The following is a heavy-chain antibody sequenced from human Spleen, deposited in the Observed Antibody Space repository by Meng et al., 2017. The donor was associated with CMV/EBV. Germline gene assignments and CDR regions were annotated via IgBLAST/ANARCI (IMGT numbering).Heavy chain of an antibody. CDR3: ANQQWLANAPSVY. CDR2: ISYNGVEK. J-gene: IGHJ4*02. Sequence: LSLTCAASGFTFRDHAFHWVRQAPGMGLDGVAVISYNGVEKYYADSVKGRFTISRDNSKNTLYLQMNSLRAEDTAVYYCANQQWLANAPSVYWGQGTLVTVSS. D-gene: IGHD6-19*01. V-gene: IGHV3-30*04. CDR1: GFTFRDHA.